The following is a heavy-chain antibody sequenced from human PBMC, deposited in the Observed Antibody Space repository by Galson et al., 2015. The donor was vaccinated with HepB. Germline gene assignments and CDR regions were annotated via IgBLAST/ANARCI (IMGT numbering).Heavy chain of an antibody. CDR2: IKQDGSEK. Sequence: SLRLSCAASGFTFSSYWMSWVRQAPGKGLEWVANIKQDGSEKYYVDSVKGRFTISRDNAKNSLYLQMNSLRAEDTAVYYCARVHYDILTGEFWAFDIWGQGTMVTVSS. J-gene: IGHJ3*02. CDR3: ARVHYDILTGEFWAFDI. D-gene: IGHD3-9*01. V-gene: IGHV3-7*03. CDR1: GFTFSSYW.